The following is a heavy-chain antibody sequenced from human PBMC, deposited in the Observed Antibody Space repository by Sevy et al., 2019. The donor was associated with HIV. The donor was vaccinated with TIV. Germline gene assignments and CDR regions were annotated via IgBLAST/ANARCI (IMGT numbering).Heavy chain of an antibody. D-gene: IGHD6-25*01. Sequence: GGSLRLSCAASGFTFSSYWMGWVRQAPGKGLEWVANIKQDGSEKYYVDSVKGRFTISRDNAKNSLYLQMNSLRAEDTAVYHCARVRPRDWFDPWGQGTLVTVSS. CDR3: ARVRPRDWFDP. CDR2: IKQDGSEK. V-gene: IGHV3-7*01. CDR1: GFTFSSYW. J-gene: IGHJ5*02.